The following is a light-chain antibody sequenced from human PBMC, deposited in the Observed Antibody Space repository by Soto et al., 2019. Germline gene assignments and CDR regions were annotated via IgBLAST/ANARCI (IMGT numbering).Light chain of an antibody. Sequence: QSALTQPPSVSGAPGQRVTISCTGSSSNIGAGYDVHWYQQLPGTAPKLLIYGNSNRPSGVPDRFSGSKSGTSGSLAITGLQAEDEADYYCQSYDNSLSGNVVFGGGTKLTVL. CDR3: QSYDNSLSGNVV. CDR2: GNS. CDR1: SSNIGAGYD. J-gene: IGLJ2*01. V-gene: IGLV1-40*01.